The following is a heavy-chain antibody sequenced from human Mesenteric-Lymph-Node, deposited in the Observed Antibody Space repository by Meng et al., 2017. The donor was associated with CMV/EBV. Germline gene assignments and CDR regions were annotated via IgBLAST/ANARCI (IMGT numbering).Heavy chain of an antibody. V-gene: IGHV4-39*01. CDR1: GGSVSSSLYY. CDR3: ARRSGTYSIKYFDY. J-gene: IGHJ4*02. CDR2: IYYSGST. Sequence: SGGSVSSSLYYWGWIRQPPGKGLEWIGSIYYSGSTYYNASLKSRVTISVDTSKNQFSLRLNSVTAADTAVYYCARRSGTYSIKYFDYWGQGTLVTVS. D-gene: IGHD1-26*01.